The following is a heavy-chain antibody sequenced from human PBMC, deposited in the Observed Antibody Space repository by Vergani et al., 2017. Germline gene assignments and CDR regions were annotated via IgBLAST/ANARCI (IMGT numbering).Heavy chain of an antibody. CDR3: AREGYCTNGVCFTLFDV. D-gene: IGHD2-8*01. Sequence: QVQLQESGPGLVKPSETLSLTCTVSGSSISSGDYYWSWIRQPPGKGLEWIGFIYYSGSTYYNPSLKSRVTISADTSTHQFSLNLRSVTAADTAVYYCAREGYCTNGVCFTLFDVWGQGALVTVSS. V-gene: IGHV4-30-4*08. CDR1: GSSISSGDYY. CDR2: IYYSGST. J-gene: IGHJ4*02.